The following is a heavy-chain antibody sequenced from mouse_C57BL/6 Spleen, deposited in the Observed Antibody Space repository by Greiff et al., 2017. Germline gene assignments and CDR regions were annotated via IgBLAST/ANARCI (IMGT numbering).Heavy chain of an antibody. V-gene: IGHV1-61*01. CDR2: IYPSDSET. CDR3: ARPGYYGSSYEYDY. Sequence: VQLQQPGAELVRPGSSVKLSCKASGYTFTSYWMDWVKQRPGQGLEWIGNIYPSDSETHYNQKFKDKATLTVDKSSSTAYMQLSSLTSEDAAVYYCARPGYYGSSYEYDYWGQGTTLTVSS. D-gene: IGHD1-1*01. CDR1: GYTFTSYW. J-gene: IGHJ2*01.